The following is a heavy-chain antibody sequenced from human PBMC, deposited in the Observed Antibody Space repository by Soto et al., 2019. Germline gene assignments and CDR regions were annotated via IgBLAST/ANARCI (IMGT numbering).Heavy chain of an antibody. CDR3: AKVLGYCSGGSCYGPY. D-gene: IGHD2-15*01. CDR2: ISGRGGST. Sequence: EVQLLESGGGLVQPGGSLRLSCAASGFTFSSYAMSWVRQAPGKGLEWGSAISGRGGSTYYADSVKGRFTISREISQNSRDRQMNSLSAEDTAVYYCAKVLGYCSGGSCYGPYWGQGTLVTVSS. V-gene: IGHV3-23*01. CDR1: GFTFSSYA. J-gene: IGHJ4*02.